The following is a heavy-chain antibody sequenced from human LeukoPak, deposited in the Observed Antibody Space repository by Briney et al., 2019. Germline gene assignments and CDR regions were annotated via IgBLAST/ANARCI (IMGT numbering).Heavy chain of an antibody. D-gene: IGHD3-22*01. Sequence: GGSLRLSCAASGFTFSSYAMSWVRQAPGKGLEWVAVISYDGSNKYYADSVKGRFTISRDNSKNTLYLQMNSLRAEDTAVYYCARHYYDSSGFDYYYMDVWGKGTTVTVSS. CDR2: ISYDGSNK. V-gene: IGHV3-30-3*01. CDR3: ARHYYDSSGFDYYYMDV. CDR1: GFTFSSYA. J-gene: IGHJ6*03.